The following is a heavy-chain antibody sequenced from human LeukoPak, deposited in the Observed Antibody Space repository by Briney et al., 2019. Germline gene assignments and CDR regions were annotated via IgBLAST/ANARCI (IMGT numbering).Heavy chain of an antibody. CDR1: GFTFSSYA. Sequence: PGGSLRLSCAASGFTFSSYAMSWVRQAPGKGLEWVSVMSGSAGSTNYADSAQGRFAISRDNSKSTLYLQMNSLRAEDTAVYYCAKQLGYCSDGSCYFPYWGQGTLVTVSS. V-gene: IGHV3-23*01. D-gene: IGHD2-15*01. J-gene: IGHJ4*02. CDR2: MSGSAGST. CDR3: AKQLGYCSDGSCYFPY.